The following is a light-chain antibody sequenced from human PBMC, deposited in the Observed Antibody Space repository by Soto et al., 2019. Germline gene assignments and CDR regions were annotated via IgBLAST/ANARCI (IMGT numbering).Light chain of an antibody. V-gene: IGLV2-14*01. Sequence: QSALTQPASVSGSPGQSITISCTGTSSDVGGYNYVSWYQQHPGKAPKVMIYDVSNRPSGVSNRFSGSKSGNTASLTISGLQAEDEADYYRTSYTSSSTLTVFGTGTKVTVL. J-gene: IGLJ1*01. CDR2: DVS. CDR1: SSDVGGYNY. CDR3: TSYTSSSTLTV.